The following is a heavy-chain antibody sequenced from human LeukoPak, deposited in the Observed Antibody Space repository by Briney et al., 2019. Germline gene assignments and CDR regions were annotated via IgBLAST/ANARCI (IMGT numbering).Heavy chain of an antibody. CDR2: ITTSSSYT. CDR1: GFTVSSNY. Sequence: GGSLRLSCAASGFTVSSNYMSWVRQTPGKGLEWISSITTSSSYTFYADSVKGRFTISRDNARNSLYLQMNSLTAEDTAVYYCARDPYSGAYGDTYYYFMDVWGKGTTVTISS. D-gene: IGHD1-26*01. V-gene: IGHV3-21*01. CDR3: ARDPYSGAYGDTYYYFMDV. J-gene: IGHJ6*03.